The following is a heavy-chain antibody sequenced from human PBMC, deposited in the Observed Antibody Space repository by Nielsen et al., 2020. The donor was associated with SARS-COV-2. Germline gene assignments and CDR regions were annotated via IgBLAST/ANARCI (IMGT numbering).Heavy chain of an antibody. CDR3: ARESGVGELLGVSFDY. Sequence: GESLKISCAASGFIFSTYGMHWVRQAPGKGLEWVAVISDDGSNKYYTDSVKGRFTISRDNSKNTLYLQMNSLRGEDTAVYYCARESGVGELLGVSFDYWGQGTLVTVSS. J-gene: IGHJ4*02. V-gene: IGHV3-30*03. D-gene: IGHD3-10*01. CDR1: GFIFSTYG. CDR2: ISDDGSNK.